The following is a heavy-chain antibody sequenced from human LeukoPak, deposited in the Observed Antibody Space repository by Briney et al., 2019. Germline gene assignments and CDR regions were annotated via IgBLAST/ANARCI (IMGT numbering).Heavy chain of an antibody. J-gene: IGHJ5*02. CDR2: INPNSGGT. D-gene: IGHD3-9*01. V-gene: IGHV1-2*02. CDR3: ARLGENGLLTGYFYP. CDR1: GYTFTGYY. Sequence: GASVKVSCKASGYTFTGYYMHWVRQAPGQGLEWMGWINPNSGGTSYAQKFQGRVTMTRDTSITTAYMDLDRLRSDDTAVYYCARLGENGLLTGYFYPWGHGTMVTVSS.